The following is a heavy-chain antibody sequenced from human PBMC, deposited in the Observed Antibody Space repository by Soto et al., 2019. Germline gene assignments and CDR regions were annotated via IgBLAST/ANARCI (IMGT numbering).Heavy chain of an antibody. CDR1: GFTFSDHY. J-gene: IGHJ2*01. Sequence: EVQLVESGGGLVQPGGSLRLSCAASGFTFSDHYMDWVRQAPGKGLEWVGRTRNKANSYTTEYAASVKGRCTISRDDSKNSLYLQMNSLKTEDTAVYYCAREAPYFDLWGRGTLVTVSS. V-gene: IGHV3-72*01. CDR2: TRNKANSYTT. CDR3: AREAPYFDL.